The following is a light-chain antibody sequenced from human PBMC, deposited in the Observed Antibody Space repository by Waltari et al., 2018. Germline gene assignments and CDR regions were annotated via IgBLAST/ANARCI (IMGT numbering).Light chain of an antibody. CDR2: KVS. CDR3: MQGTHWPWT. CDR1: QSLVSSDGNTY. J-gene: IGKJ1*01. Sequence: MTPSPLSLPVTLGQPASTSCRSSQSLVSSDGNTYFNWFQQRPGQSPRRLVYKVSNRDSGGPDRFSGSWSGTDFTLRISRVEAEDVGLYYCMQGTHWPWTFGQGTKVEIK. V-gene: IGKV2-30*01.